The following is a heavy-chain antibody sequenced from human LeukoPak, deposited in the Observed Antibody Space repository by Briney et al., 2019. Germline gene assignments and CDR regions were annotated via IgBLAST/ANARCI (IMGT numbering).Heavy chain of an antibody. Sequence: ASVKVSCKASGYTFTGYYIYWVRQAPGQGLEWMGRINPNNGGTNYAQKFQGRVTMTRDTSISTACMELSRLRSDDTAVYYCASDAEYFQHWGQGTLVTVSS. V-gene: IGHV1-2*06. CDR1: GYTFTGYY. J-gene: IGHJ1*01. CDR3: ASDAEYFQH. CDR2: INPNNGGT.